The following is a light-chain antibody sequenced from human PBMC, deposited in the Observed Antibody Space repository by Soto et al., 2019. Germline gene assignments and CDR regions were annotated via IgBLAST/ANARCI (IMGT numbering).Light chain of an antibody. CDR1: QDISNY. V-gene: IGKV1-39*01. Sequence: DIQIPQSPSSLSASVGDRVTITCQASQDISNYLNWYQQRPGKAPKLLIYDASNLETGVPSRFSGSGSGTEFTLTISSLQPEDFATYYCQQSYSTPRTFGQGTKVDIK. CDR3: QQSYSTPRT. J-gene: IGKJ1*01. CDR2: DAS.